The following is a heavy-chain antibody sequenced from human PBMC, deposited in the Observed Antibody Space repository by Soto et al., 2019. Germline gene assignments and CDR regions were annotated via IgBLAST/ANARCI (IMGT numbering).Heavy chain of an antibody. CDR2: SNDCYGNT. D-gene: IGHD6-19*01. J-gene: IGHJ5*02. CDR1: GYTFISYA. Sequence: ASVNDSRQASGYTFISYAMHWVRPPPAQRLEWMGRSNDCYGNTHLSHRLQGRVTIPRDTPARTAYVAPNSQRSKETHGYYCPRFFGPYSSGWYRVSWFDPWGQGTLVTVSS. CDR3: PRFFGPYSSGWYRVSWFDP. V-gene: IGHV1-3*01.